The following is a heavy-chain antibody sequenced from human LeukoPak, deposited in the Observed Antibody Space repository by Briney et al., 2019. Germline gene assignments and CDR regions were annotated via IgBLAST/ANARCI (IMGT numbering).Heavy chain of an antibody. Sequence: SQTLSLTCTVSGGSISSGGYYWSWIRQPPGKGLEWIGYIYHSGSTYYNPSLKSRVTISVDRSKNQFSLKLSSVTAADTAVYYCARGTSIRLLSHGAFDIWGQGTMVTVSS. V-gene: IGHV4-30-2*01. J-gene: IGHJ3*02. CDR2: IYHSGST. CDR1: GGSISSGGYY. CDR3: ARGTSIRLLSHGAFDI. D-gene: IGHD1-7*01.